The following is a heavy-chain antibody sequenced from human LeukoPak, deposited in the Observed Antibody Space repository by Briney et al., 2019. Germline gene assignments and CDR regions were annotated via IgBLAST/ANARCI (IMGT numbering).Heavy chain of an antibody. Sequence: GGSLRLSCAASGFTFSSYSMNWVRQAPGKGLEWVSYISSSSSTIYYADSVKGRFTISRDNAKNPLYLQMNSLRAEDTAVYYCATHVYYDILTGPMRLWGRGTLVTVSS. CDR3: ATHVYYDILTGPMRL. D-gene: IGHD3-9*01. CDR2: ISSSSSTI. CDR1: GFTFSSYS. J-gene: IGHJ2*01. V-gene: IGHV3-48*04.